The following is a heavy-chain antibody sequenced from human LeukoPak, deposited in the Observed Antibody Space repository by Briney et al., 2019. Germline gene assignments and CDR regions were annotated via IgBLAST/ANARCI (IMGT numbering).Heavy chain of an antibody. V-gene: IGHV3-74*03. D-gene: IGHD3-10*02. CDR1: GFTVSSNY. J-gene: IGHJ6*04. CDR2: IGSDGSST. Sequence: PGGSLRLSCAASGFTVSSNYMSWVRQAPGKGLVWVARIGSDGSSTTYADSVKGRFTISRDNAKNSLYLQMNSLRAEDTAVYYCAELGITMIGGVWGKGTTVTISS. CDR3: AELGITMIGGV.